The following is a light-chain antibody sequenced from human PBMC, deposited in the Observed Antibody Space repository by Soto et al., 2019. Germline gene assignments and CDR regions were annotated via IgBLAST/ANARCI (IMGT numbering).Light chain of an antibody. Sequence: DIQMTQSPSSLSASVGDRVTITCRASQSISNYLNWYQQKPGKAPKLLIYAASTLQSGVPSRFSGSGSGTDFALTISSLQVEDLASYYCQQSYSTPGFGGGTKVEIK. V-gene: IGKV1-39*01. CDR3: QQSYSTPG. CDR1: QSISNY. J-gene: IGKJ4*01. CDR2: AAS.